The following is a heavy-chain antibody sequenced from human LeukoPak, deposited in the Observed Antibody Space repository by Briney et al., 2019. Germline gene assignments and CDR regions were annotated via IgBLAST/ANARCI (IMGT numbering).Heavy chain of an antibody. J-gene: IGHJ4*02. Sequence: GASVKVSCKASGYTFTSYGISWVRQAPGQGLEWMGWISAYNGNTNYAQKLQGRVTMTTDTSTSTAYMELRSLRSDDTAVYYCASFPSDYYDSSGYYYFDYWGQGTLVTVSS. CDR1: GYTFTSYG. V-gene: IGHV1-18*01. D-gene: IGHD3-22*01. CDR3: ASFPSDYYDSSGYYYFDY. CDR2: ISAYNGNT.